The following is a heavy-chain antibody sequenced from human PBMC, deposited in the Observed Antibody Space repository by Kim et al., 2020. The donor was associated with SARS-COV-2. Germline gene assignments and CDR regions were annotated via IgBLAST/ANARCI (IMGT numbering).Heavy chain of an antibody. CDR2: IYYSGST. J-gene: IGHJ4*02. D-gene: IGHD2-15*01. CDR1: GGSISSSSYY. Sequence: SETLSLTCTVSGGSISSSSYYWGWIRQPLGKGLEWIGSIYYSGSTYYNPSLKSRVTISVDTSKNQFSLKLSSVTTADTAVYYCARPVVVAATVGYYFDYWGQGTLVTVSS. CDR3: ARPVVVAATVGYYFDY. V-gene: IGHV4-39*01.